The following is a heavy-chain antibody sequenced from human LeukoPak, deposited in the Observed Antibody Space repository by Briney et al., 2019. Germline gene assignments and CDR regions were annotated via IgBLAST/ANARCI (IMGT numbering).Heavy chain of an antibody. CDR3: ARAGDSSSWYDNWFDP. J-gene: IGHJ5*02. CDR1: GFTFDDYG. V-gene: IGHV3-20*04. CDR2: INWNGGIT. Sequence: GGSLRLSCAASGFTFDDYGMSWVRQAPGKRLEWVSGINWNGGITGYADSVKGRFTISRDNAKNSLYLQMNSLRAEDTALYYCARAGDSSSWYDNWFDPWGQGTLVTVSS. D-gene: IGHD6-13*01.